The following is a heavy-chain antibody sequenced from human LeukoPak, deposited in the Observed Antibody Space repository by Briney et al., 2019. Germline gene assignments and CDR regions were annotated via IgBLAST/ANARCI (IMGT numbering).Heavy chain of an antibody. CDR1: GFTFINAW. D-gene: IGHD6-13*01. J-gene: IGHJ6*03. V-gene: IGHV3-15*01. CDR2: IKSKTDGGTT. Sequence: PGGSLRLSCEASGFTFINAWMSWVRRGPGMGLEWVGRIKSKTDGGTTDYAAPVQGRFSISRDDSKNTLYLQMNSLKTEDTGTYYCTTHSSSWYSSSYYFYYMDVWGKGTTVTVSS. CDR3: TTHSSSWYSSSYYFYYMDV.